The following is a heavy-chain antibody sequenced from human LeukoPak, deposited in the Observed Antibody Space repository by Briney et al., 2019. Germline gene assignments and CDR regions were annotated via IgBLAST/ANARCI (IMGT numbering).Heavy chain of an antibody. V-gene: IGHV1-18*01. CDR2: ISAYNGNT. D-gene: IGHD1-26*01. J-gene: IGHJ4*01. CDR3: ARDPSGSYWVGSAWSVASLDY. CDR1: GYIFAHNG. Sequence: GASVKVSCKTSGYIFAHNGISWVRQAPGQGLEWMGWISAYNGNTNYAQKLQGRVTMTTDTSTSTAYMELRSLRSDDTAVYYCARDPSGSYWVGSAWSVASLDYWGQEPWSPSPQ.